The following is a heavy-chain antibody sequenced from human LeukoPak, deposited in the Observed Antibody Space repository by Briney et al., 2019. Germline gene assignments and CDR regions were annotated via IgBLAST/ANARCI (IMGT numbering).Heavy chain of an antibody. J-gene: IGHJ5*02. CDR1: GFTFSSYW. D-gene: IGHD3-22*01. CDR3: ARPDSSGYNWFDP. CDR2: INSDGSST. Sequence: GGSLRLSCAASGFTFSSYWMHWVRQAPGKGLVWVSRINSDGSSTSYADSVEGRFTISRDNAKNTLYLQTNSLRAEDTAVYYCARPDSSGYNWFDPWGQGTLVTVSS. V-gene: IGHV3-74*01.